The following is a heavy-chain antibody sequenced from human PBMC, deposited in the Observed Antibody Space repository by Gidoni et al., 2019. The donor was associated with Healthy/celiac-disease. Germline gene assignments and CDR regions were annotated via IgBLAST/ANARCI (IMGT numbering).Heavy chain of an antibody. V-gene: IGHV3-33*08. CDR1: GFTFSSYG. CDR2: IWYDGSNK. J-gene: IGHJ5*02. D-gene: IGHD7-27*01. Sequence: QVQLVESGGGVVQPGRSLRLSCAASGFTFSSYGMHWVRQAPGKGLEWVAVIWYDGSNKYYADSVKGRFTISRDNSKNTLYLQMNSLRAEDTAVYYCARGINWGGWFDPWGQGTLVTVSS. CDR3: ARGINWGGWFDP.